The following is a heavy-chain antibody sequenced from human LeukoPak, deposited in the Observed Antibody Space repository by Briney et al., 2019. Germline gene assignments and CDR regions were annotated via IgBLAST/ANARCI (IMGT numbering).Heavy chain of an antibody. CDR3: ARAYQVYYYGMDV. CDR1: GGSISSYY. J-gene: IGHJ6*02. CDR2: IYYSGST. Sequence: SETLSLTCTVSGGSISSYYWSWTRQPPGKGLEWIGYIYYSGSTNYNPSLKSRVTISVDTSKNQFSLKLSSVTAADTAVYYCARAYQVYYYGMDVWGQGTTVTVSS. V-gene: IGHV4-59*08.